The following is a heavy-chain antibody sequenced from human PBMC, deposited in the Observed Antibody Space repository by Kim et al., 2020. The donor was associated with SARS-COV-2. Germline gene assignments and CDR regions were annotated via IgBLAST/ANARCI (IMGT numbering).Heavy chain of an antibody. CDR1: GYSFATYW. CDR3: VRQGYCSGGSCYREGYVYGMDV. D-gene: IGHD2-15*01. CDR2: IDPSDSRT. J-gene: IGHJ6*02. Sequence: GESLKISCEGSGYSFATYWITWVRQMPGKGLEWMGRIDPSDSRTQYSPSFQGHVTISADRSFRTAYLQWRSPKASDTAIYFCVRQGYCSGGSCYREGYVYGMDVWGQGTTVTASS. V-gene: IGHV5-10-1*01.